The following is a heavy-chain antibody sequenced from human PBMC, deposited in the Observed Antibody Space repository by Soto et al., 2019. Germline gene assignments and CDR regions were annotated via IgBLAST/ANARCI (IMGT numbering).Heavy chain of an antibody. J-gene: IGHJ2*01. D-gene: IGHD6-13*01. V-gene: IGHV4-4*07. CDR2: LNIAGTI. Sequence: KPSETLSLTCSVSGASISSYNWNWVRQSAGKGPEWVGRLNIAGTINYNPSLKSRITMSMDTSKNQISLHLRSVTAADTAMYYCARDRGEYTSSWFWYFSHWGRGTLVTVSS. CDR1: GASISSYN. CDR3: ARDRGEYTSSWFWYFSH.